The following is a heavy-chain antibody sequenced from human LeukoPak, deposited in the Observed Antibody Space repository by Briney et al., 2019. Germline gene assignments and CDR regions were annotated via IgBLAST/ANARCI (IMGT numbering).Heavy chain of an antibody. V-gene: IGHV1-69*05. CDR2: IIPIFGTA. D-gene: IGHD3-10*01. CDR1: GGTFSSYA. J-gene: IGHJ4*02. Sequence: ASVKVSCKASGGTFSSYAISWVRQAPGQGLEWMGGIIPIFGTANNAQKFQGRVTITTDESTSTAYMELSSLRSEDTAVYYCASGASDRGVEFDYWGQGTLVTVSS. CDR3: ASGASDRGVEFDY.